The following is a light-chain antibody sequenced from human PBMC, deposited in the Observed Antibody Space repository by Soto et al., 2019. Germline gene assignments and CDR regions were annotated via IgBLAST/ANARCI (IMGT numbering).Light chain of an antibody. CDR1: QSVSSN. CDR3: EQYGSSPRT. V-gene: IGKV3-20*01. Sequence: IEFTQSPCTLSFSPLDSCTLSCRASQSVSSNLAWYQQKPGQAPRLLIYGVSSRATGIPDRFSGSGSGTDFTLTISRLEPEDFAVYYCEQYGSSPRTFGQGTKVDIK. J-gene: IGKJ1*01. CDR2: GVS.